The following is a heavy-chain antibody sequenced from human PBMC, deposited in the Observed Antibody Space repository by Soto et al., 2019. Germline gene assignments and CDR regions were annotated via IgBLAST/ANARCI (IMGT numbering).Heavy chain of an antibody. CDR3: ARDRIGYCSSTSCYKQYNWFDP. CDR1: GGSISSGGYY. V-gene: IGHV4-31*03. J-gene: IGHJ5*02. CDR2: IYYSGST. Sequence: SETLSLTCTVSGGSISSGGYYWSWISQHPGXGLEWIGYIYYSGSTYYNPSLKSRVTISVDTSKNQFSLKLSSVTAADTAVYYCARDRIGYCSSTSCYKQYNWFDPWGQGTLVTVSS. D-gene: IGHD2-2*02.